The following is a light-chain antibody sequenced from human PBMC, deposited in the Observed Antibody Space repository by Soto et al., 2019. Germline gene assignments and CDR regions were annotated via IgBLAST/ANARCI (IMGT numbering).Light chain of an antibody. CDR1: QSLVYSNGKTY. CDR2: KVF. J-gene: IGKJ1*01. CDR3: MQGTHWPPT. Sequence: DVVMTQSPLSLPVTLGQPASISCRSSQSLVYSNGKTYLHWFLQRPGQSPRRLIYKVFNRDSGVPDRFSGSGSGTDFTLKIGRVEAEDVGVYYCMQGTHWPPTFGQGTKVEIK. V-gene: IGKV2-30*01.